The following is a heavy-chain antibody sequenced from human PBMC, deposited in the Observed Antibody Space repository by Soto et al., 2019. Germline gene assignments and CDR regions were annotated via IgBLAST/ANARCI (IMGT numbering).Heavy chain of an antibody. D-gene: IGHD2-2*01. CDR1: GYSFSSYG. J-gene: IGHJ4*02. CDR2: LSGYTGIT. Sequence: ASVKVSCKASGYSFSSYGISWIRQAPGQGPEWMGWLSGYTGITTYAQKFQGRVTMTTDTSTSTAYMELRSLTSDDTAVYYCARGGVPAAPTFDYWGQGTLVTVSS. CDR3: ARGGVPAAPTFDY. V-gene: IGHV1-18*01.